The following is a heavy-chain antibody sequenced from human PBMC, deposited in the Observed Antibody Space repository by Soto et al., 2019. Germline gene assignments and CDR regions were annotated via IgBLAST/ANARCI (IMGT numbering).Heavy chain of an antibody. CDR3: ARQGDNGDHGYFDY. CDR1: GGSISSSSYY. V-gene: IGHV4-39*01. Sequence: QLQLQESGPGLVKPSETLSLTCTVSGGSISSSSYYWGWIRQPPGKGLEWIGSIYYSGSTYYNPSLKSRVTISVDTSKNQFSLKLSSVTAADTAVYYCARQGDNGDHGYFDYWGQGTLVTVSS. J-gene: IGHJ4*02. D-gene: IGHD4-17*01. CDR2: IYYSGST.